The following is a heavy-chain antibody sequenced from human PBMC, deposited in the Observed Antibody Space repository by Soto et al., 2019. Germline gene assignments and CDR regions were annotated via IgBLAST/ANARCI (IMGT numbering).Heavy chain of an antibody. D-gene: IGHD4-17*01. Sequence: PSETLSLTCTVSGGSISSSSYYWGWIRQPPGKGLEWIGSIYYSGSTYYNPSLKSRVTISVDTSKNQFSLKLSSVTAADTAVYYCARLTSDWFDPWGQGTLVTSPQ. V-gene: IGHV4-39*01. CDR1: GGSISSSSYY. CDR3: ARLTSDWFDP. CDR2: IYYSGST. J-gene: IGHJ5*02.